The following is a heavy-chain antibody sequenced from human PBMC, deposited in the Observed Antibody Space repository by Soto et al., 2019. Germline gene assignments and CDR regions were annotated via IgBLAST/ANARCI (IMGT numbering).Heavy chain of an antibody. CDR2: INWNGGST. Sequence: GGSLRLSCAASGCTFDDYGMSWVRQAPGKGLEWVSGINWNGGSTGYADSVKGRFTISRDNAKNSLYLQMNSLRAEDTALYYCARDPHYYYDSSGYFDYWGQGTLVTVSS. V-gene: IGHV3-20*04. D-gene: IGHD3-22*01. J-gene: IGHJ4*02. CDR1: GCTFDDYG. CDR3: ARDPHYYYDSSGYFDY.